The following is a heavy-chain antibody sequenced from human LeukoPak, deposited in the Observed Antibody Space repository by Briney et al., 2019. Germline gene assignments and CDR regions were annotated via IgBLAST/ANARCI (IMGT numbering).Heavy chain of an antibody. Sequence: PSETLSLTCSVSGGSFDSKYWSWIRQPPGKGLEWIGYIYTSGSTNFNPSLRSRVAMSIDTSKNQFSLKVYSVTAADTAVYYCARGPRGYCSSTSWYRRDKWFGPGGRGNVGTV. V-gene: IGHV4-4*09. CDR1: GGSFDSKY. D-gene: IGHD2-2*01. J-gene: IGHJ5*02. CDR3: ARGPRGYCSSTSWYRRDKWFGP. CDR2: IYTSGST.